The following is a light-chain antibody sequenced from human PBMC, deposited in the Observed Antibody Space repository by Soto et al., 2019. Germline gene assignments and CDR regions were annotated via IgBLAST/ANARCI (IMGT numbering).Light chain of an antibody. J-gene: IGKJ2*01. CDR1: QSVSSSD. CDR3: QQYGGSPLYT. V-gene: IGKV3-20*01. CDR2: GAS. Sequence: EIVLTQSPVTLSLSPGDRATLSCRASQSVSSSDLAWYQQKPGQAPRLLIYGASTRATGIPDRFSGSGSGTGFTLTISRLEPEDFAVYYCQQYGGSPLYTFGQGTNADIK.